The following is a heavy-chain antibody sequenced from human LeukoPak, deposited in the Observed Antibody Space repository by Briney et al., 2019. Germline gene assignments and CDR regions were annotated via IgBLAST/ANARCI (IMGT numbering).Heavy chain of an antibody. J-gene: IGHJ5*02. CDR3: ARGGYYGSGNDFRFDP. V-gene: IGHV1-46*01. CDR2: INPSVGST. Sequence: ASVKVSCKASRYIFTSYYMHWVRQAPGQGLEWMGIINPSVGSTTYAQKFQGRVTMTSDTSISTAYMELSRLRSDDTAVYYCARGGYYGSGNDFRFDPWGQGTLVTVSS. CDR1: RYIFTSYY. D-gene: IGHD3-10*01.